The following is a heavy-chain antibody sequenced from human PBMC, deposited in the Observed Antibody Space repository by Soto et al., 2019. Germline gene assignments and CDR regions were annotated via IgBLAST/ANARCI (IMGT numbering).Heavy chain of an antibody. J-gene: IGHJ6*03. CDR3: AVGRRRAAACGSLYYYMDF. D-gene: IGHD6-13*01. CDR2: IYYSGST. CDR1: GGSISSYY. Sequence: SETLSLTCTVSGGSISSYYWSWIRQPPGKGLEWIGYIYYSGSTNYNPSLKSRVTISVATSKNQFSLKLSSVTAADTAVYYSAVGRRRAAACGSLYYYMDFWGKRTTVT. V-gene: IGHV4-59*01.